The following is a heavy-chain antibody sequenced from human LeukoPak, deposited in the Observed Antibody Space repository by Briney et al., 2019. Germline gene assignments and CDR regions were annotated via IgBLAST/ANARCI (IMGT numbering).Heavy chain of an antibody. J-gene: IGHJ3*02. CDR1: GGSFSIYY. CDR2: INHSGSI. D-gene: IGHD2-21*02. V-gene: IGHV4-34*01. CDR3: ARPKLAYCGGDCSAAFDI. Sequence: SETLSLTCAVYGGSFSIYYWSWIRQPPGKGLEWIGDINHSGSIHYNPSLKSRVTISVDTSKNQFSLKLSSVTAADTAVYYCARPKLAYCGGDCSAAFDIWGQGTMVTVSS.